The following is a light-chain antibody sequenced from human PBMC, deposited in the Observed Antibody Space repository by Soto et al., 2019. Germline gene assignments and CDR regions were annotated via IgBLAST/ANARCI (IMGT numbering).Light chain of an antibody. CDR2: DVS. J-gene: IGLJ1*01. CDR3: SSYTTSSTYV. V-gene: IGLV2-14*01. Sequence: QSVLTQPASVSGSPGQSITISCTGTSSDVGGYNYVSWYQQHPGKAPKLIISDVSNRPSGVSNRFSGSKSGNTASLTISGPQTEDEADYYCSSYTTSSTYVFGTGTKVTVL. CDR1: SSDVGGYNY.